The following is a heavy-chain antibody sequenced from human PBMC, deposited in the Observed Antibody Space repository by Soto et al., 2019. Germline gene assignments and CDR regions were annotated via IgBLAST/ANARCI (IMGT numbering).Heavy chain of an antibody. J-gene: IGHJ6*03. CDR2: IYYSGST. Sequence: SETLSLTCTVSGGSISSYYWSWIRQPPGKGLEWIGYIYYSGSTNYNPSLKSRVTISVDTSKNQFSLKLSSVTAADTAVYYCAGMWAYFDYLFNYYYMDGWGKGTTVTLSS. V-gene: IGHV4-59*01. D-gene: IGHD3-9*01. CDR1: GGSISSYY. CDR3: AGMWAYFDYLFNYYYMDG.